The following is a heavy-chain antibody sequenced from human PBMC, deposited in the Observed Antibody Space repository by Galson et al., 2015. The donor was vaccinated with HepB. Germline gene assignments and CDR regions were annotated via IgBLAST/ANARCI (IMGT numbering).Heavy chain of an antibody. CDR3: ARDRRIQLWLSWYFDL. CDR2: ISSSGSTI. CDR1: GFTFSDYY. Sequence: SLRLSCAASGFTFSDYYMSWIRQAPGKGLEWVSYISSSGSTIYYADSVKGRFTISRDNAKNSLYLQMNSLRAEDTAVYYCARDRRIQLWLSWYFDLWGRGTLVTVSS. J-gene: IGHJ2*01. V-gene: IGHV3-11*01. D-gene: IGHD5-18*01.